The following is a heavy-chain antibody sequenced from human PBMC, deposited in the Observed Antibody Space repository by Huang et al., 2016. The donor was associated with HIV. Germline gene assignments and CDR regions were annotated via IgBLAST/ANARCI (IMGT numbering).Heavy chain of an antibody. V-gene: IGHV3-30-3*01. J-gene: IGHJ3*02. CDR2: ISNDGSNN. CDR3: ARAKDTWDAHDI. D-gene: IGHD5-18*01. Sequence: QVQLVESGGGVVQPGRSLRLSCAASGFPFNNHAMHWVRQAPGKGLDWVAVISNDGSNNYDADSVKGRFTISRDSSKSTLFLHMTSLRTEDTAVYYCARAKDTWDAHDIWGQGTMVIVSS. CDR1: GFPFNNHA.